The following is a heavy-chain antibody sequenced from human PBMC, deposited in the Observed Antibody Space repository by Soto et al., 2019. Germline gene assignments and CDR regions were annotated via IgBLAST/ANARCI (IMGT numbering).Heavy chain of an antibody. Sequence: QVQLVESGGGVVQPGRSLRLSCAASGFTFSSYAMHWVRQAPGKGLEWEAVISYDGSNKYYADSVKGRFTISRDNSKNTLYLQMNSLRAEDTAVYYCARDADDCSGGSGYRVVDYWGQGTLVTVSS. V-gene: IGHV3-30-3*01. CDR3: ARDADDCSGGSGYRVVDY. CDR1: GFTFSSYA. D-gene: IGHD2-15*01. CDR2: ISYDGSNK. J-gene: IGHJ4*02.